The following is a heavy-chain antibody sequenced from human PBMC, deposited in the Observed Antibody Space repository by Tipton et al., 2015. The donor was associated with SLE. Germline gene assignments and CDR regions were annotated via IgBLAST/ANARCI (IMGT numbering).Heavy chain of an antibody. CDR3: ARGGATVTTAGDFDI. CDR2: IYSGGST. Sequence: SLRLSCAASGFTVSSNYMSWVRQAPGKGLEWVSVIYSGGSTYYADSVKGRFTISGDNSKNTLYLQMNSLRAEDTAVYYCARGGATVTTAGDFDIWGQGTMVTVSS. J-gene: IGHJ3*02. V-gene: IGHV3-66*02. CDR1: GFTVSSNY. D-gene: IGHD4-17*01.